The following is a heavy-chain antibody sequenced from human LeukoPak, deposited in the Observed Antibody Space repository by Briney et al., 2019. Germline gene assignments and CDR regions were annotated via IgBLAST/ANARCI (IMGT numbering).Heavy chain of an antibody. V-gene: IGHV3-53*01. CDR2: IYSGGST. CDR1: GFTVSSNY. CDR3: ATRTRDGYNLWEDAFDI. J-gene: IGHJ3*02. Sequence: GGSLRLSCAASGFTVSSNYMSWVRQAPGKGLEWVSVIYSGGSTYYADSVKGRFTISRDNSKNTLYLQMNSLRAEDTAVYYCATRTRDGYNLWEDAFDIWGQGTMVTVSS. D-gene: IGHD5-24*01.